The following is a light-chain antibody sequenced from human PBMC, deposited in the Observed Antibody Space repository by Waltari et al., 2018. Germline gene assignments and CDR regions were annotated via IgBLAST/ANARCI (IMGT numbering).Light chain of an antibody. CDR3: CSYAGSPFV. CDR2: DVT. CDR1: STDVGRYYY. Sequence: QSALTQPRSVSGSPGQSVTISCPGTSTDVGRYYYLPWYQQHPGKVPKLVIYDVTKRPSGVPDRFSGSKSGNTASLTISGLQAEDEADYHCCSYAGSPFVFGTGTKVTVL. V-gene: IGLV2-11*01. J-gene: IGLJ1*01.